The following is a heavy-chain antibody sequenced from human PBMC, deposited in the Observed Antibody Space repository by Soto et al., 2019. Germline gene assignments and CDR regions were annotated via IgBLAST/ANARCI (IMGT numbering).Heavy chain of an antibody. Sequence: QVQLVESGGGVVQPGRSLRLSCAASGFTFSSYGMHWVRQAPGKGLELVAVIWYDGSNKYYADSVKGRFTISRDNSQNTLYLQRNSLRAEDTAVYYCARGLKPGIAATTRGMDVWGQGTTVTVSS. CDR1: GFTFSSYG. V-gene: IGHV3-33*01. D-gene: IGHD6-13*01. J-gene: IGHJ6*02. CDR2: IWYDGSNK. CDR3: ARGLKPGIAATTRGMDV.